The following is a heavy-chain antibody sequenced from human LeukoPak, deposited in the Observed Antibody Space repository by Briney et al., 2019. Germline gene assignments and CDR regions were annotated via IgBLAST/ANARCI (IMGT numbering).Heavy chain of an antibody. CDR2: IYHSGST. J-gene: IGHJ3*02. V-gene: IGHV4-30-2*01. D-gene: IGHD2-15*01. Sequence: SQTLSLTCAVSGGSISSGGYSWSWIRQPPGKGLEWIGYIYHSGSTYYNTSLKSRVTISVDRSKNQFSLKLSSVTAADTAVYYCARGPHGYCSGGSCYPDAFDIWGQGTMVTVSS. CDR1: GGSISSGGYS. CDR3: ARGPHGYCSGGSCYPDAFDI.